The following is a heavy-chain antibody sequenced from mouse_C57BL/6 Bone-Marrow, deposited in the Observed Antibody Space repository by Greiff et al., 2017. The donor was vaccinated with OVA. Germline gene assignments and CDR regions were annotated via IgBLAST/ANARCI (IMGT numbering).Heavy chain of an antibody. Sequence: QVQLQQSGAELVRPGSSVKLSCKASGYTFTSYWMHWVKQRPIQGLEWIGNIDPTDSDTHYNQKFKDKATLTVDKSTSTAYMQLSSLTSEDSAVYYCARDDGYFDYWGQGTTLTVSS. CDR1: GYTFTSYW. V-gene: IGHV1-52*01. CDR2: IDPTDSDT. J-gene: IGHJ2*01. D-gene: IGHD2-3*01. CDR3: ARDDGYFDY.